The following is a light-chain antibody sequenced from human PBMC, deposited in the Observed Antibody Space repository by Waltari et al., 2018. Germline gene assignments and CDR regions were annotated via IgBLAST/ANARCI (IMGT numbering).Light chain of an antibody. CDR1: QRVSTF. V-gene: IGKV3-11*01. CDR2: HAS. Sequence: EVVLTQSPATLSLSPGERATLSCRASQRVSTFLAWYQQKPGQAPRPLIYHASNRAPGIPARFSGSGSGTDFTLTISTVEPEDFAVYYCQQRANWPPLTFGGGTKVEIK. CDR3: QQRANWPPLT. J-gene: IGKJ4*01.